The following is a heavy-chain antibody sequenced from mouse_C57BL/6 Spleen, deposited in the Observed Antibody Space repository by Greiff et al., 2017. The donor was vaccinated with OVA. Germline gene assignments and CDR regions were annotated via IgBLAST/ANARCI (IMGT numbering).Heavy chain of an antibody. J-gene: IGHJ4*01. CDR2: IHPNSGST. Sequence: QVQLQQPGAELVKPGASVKLSCKASGYTFTSYWMHWVKQRPGQGLEWIGMIHPNSGSTNYNEKFTSKATLTVDTSSSTAYMPLSSLTSEDSAVYSCARYLAYYSSALDYWGQGTSVTVSS. V-gene: IGHV1-64*01. CDR1: GYTFTSYW. CDR3: ARYLAYYSSALDY. D-gene: IGHD1-1*01.